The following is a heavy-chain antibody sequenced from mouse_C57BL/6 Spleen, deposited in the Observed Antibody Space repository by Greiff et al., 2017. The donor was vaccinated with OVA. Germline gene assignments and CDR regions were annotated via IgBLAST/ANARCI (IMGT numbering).Heavy chain of an antibody. CDR1: GFSLTSYG. D-gene: IGHD1-1*01. CDR3: ARNSPYYYGSPAMDY. Sequence: QVQLKESGPGLVQPSQSLSITCTVSGFSLTSYGVHWVRQSPGKGLEWLGVIWSGGSTDYNAAFISRLSISKDNSKSQVFFKMNSLQADDTAIYDCARNSPYYYGSPAMDYWGQGTSDTVSS. J-gene: IGHJ4*01. CDR2: IWSGGST. V-gene: IGHV2-2*01.